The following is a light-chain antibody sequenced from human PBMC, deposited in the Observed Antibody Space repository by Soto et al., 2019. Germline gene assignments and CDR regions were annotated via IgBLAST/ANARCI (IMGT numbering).Light chain of an antibody. CDR2: DAS. CDR3: QQYFYWWT. J-gene: IGKJ1*01. CDR1: QSVSNK. Sequence: EIVMTQSPATLSVSPGERATLSCRASQSVSNKLAWYQQKPGQAPRLIIYDASTRATGIPARLSGSGSGTEFTLTISSLQSEDFAVYYCQQYFYWWTFGQGTKVDIK. V-gene: IGKV3-15*01.